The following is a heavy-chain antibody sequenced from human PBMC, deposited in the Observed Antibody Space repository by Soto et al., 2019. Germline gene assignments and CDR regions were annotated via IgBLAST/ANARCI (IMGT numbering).Heavy chain of an antibody. V-gene: IGHV4-30-4*08. CDR2: IHYSGST. CDR1: AFTFSSYEMN. J-gene: IGHJ6*02. CDR3: ARDLSNWNWGYYYGMDV. D-gene: IGHD1-1*01. Sequence: VQLVESGGGLVQPGGSLRLSCAASAFTFSSYEMNWVRQAPGKGLEWIGYIHYSGSTYYNPSLKSRVTISVDTSKNQFSLKLSSVTAADTAVYYCARDLSNWNWGYYYGMDVWGQGTTVTVSS.